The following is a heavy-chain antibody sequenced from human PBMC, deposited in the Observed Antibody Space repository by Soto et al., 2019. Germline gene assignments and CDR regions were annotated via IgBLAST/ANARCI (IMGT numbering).Heavy chain of an antibody. CDR2: TIPVFNTA. CDR1: GGTLSDHG. V-gene: IGHV1-69*06. Sequence: QVQLEQSGAEVKKPGSSVKVSCKASGGTLSDHGVAWLRQAPGQGLEWMGGTIPVFNTAKYAQKFQGRVPVTVDKFTNIAYVELSSLRSEDTASYFCARGVYGSGNYYTGPSAFDIWGQGTMVIVSS. CDR3: ARGVYGSGNYYTGPSAFDI. J-gene: IGHJ3*02. D-gene: IGHD3-10*01.